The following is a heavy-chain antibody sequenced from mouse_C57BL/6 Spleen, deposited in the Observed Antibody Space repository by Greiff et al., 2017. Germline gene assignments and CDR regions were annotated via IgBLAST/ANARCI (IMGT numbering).Heavy chain of an antibody. CDR2: ISSGSSTI. V-gene: IGHV5-17*01. CDR1: GFTFSDYG. CDR3: AKQSQLYYDYDGWYFDV. D-gene: IGHD2-4*01. Sequence: VQLKESGGGLVKPGGSLKLSCAASGFTFSDYGMHWVRQAPEKGLEWVAYISSGSSTIYYADTVKGRFTISRDNAKNTLFLQMTSLRSEDTAMYYCAKQSQLYYDYDGWYFDVWGTGTTVTVSS. J-gene: IGHJ1*03.